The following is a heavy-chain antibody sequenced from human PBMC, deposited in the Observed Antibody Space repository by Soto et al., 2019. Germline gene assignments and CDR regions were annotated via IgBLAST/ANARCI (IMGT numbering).Heavy chain of an antibody. V-gene: IGHV5-51*01. J-gene: IGHJ5*02. Sequence: GESLKISCTGVGYSFTSYWIGRVLQMPGKGLEWRGIIYPGDSDTRYSPSFQGQVTISADKSITTAYLQWSSLKASDTAMYYCARGYCTTTICDPWFDPWGQGTLVTVSS. CDR3: ARGYCTTTICDPWFDP. CDR2: IYPGDSDT. CDR1: GYSFTSYW. D-gene: IGHD2-2*01.